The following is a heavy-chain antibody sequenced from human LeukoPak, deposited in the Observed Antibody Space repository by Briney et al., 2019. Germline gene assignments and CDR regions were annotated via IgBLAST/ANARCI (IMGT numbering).Heavy chain of an antibody. D-gene: IGHD1-14*01. V-gene: IGHV1-69*05. CDR1: GGTFSSYA. Sequence: ASVKVSCKASGGTFSSYAISWVRQAPGQGLEWMGGIIPIFGTANYAQKFQGRVTITTDESTSTAYMELSSLRSEDTAVYYCASRSDSLEPRDYYYYYMDVWGKGTTVTVSS. CDR2: IIPIFGTA. J-gene: IGHJ6*03. CDR3: ASRSDSLEPRDYYYYYMDV.